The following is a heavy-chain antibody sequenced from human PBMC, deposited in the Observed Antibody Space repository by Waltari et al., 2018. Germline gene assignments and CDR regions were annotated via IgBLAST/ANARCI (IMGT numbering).Heavy chain of an antibody. CDR2: ISYSYHVT. V-gene: IGHV1-2*02. J-gene: IGHJ4*02. Sequence: QVQLVQPGAEVKKPGASVMVSCKRSGYSFTDYSIDWVRLAPGQGLEWLAWISYSYHVTKYAQKCQGSVTMTRDTSIRTVYMELSSLKSDDTAVYYCARSSGGTTAIGLDYWGLGTLVTVSS. D-gene: IGHD2-15*01. CDR1: GYSFTDYS. CDR3: ARSSGGTTAIGLDY.